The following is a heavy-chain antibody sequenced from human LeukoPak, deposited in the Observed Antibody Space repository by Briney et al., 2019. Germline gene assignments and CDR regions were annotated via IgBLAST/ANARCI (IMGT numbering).Heavy chain of an antibody. CDR2: IYYSGST. D-gene: IGHD3-10*01. J-gene: IGHJ3*02. V-gene: IGHV4-59*01. Sequence: KPSETLSLTCTVSGGSISSYYWSWIRQPPGKGLEWIGYIYYSGSTNYNPSLKSRVTISVDTSKNQFSLKLSSVTAADTAVYYCARDGWEYYYGSGSYPGAFDIWGQGTMVTVSS. CDR3: ARDGWEYYYGSGSYPGAFDI. CDR1: GGSISSYY.